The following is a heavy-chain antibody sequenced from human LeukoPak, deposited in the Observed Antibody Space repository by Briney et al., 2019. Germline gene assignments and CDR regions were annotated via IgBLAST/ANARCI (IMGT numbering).Heavy chain of an antibody. V-gene: IGHV3-7*01. CDR1: GFTFSNYW. J-gene: IGHJ4*02. Sequence: SGGSLRLSCVASGFTFSNYWMSWVRQAPGKGLECVANIKEDGSEKYYVDSVKGRFTISRDNAKSSLYLQMNSLRAEDTAVYYCAREPKQWLTPIDYWGQGTLVTVSS. CDR2: IKEDGSEK. CDR3: AREPKQWLTPIDY. D-gene: IGHD6-19*01.